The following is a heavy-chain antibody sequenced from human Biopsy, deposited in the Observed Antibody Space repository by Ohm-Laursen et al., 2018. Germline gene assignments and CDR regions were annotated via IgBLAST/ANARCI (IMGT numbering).Heavy chain of an antibody. V-gene: IGHV4-59*12. Sequence: SETLSLTCTVSGGSISSYYWNWIRQPPGKGLEWIGYIYYSGSTKYNPSLKSRVTMSVNTSKKQFSLRLSSVTAADTAVYYCASAGYNPDWNFDLWGRGTRVTVSS. CDR2: IYYSGST. J-gene: IGHJ2*01. CDR1: GGSISSYY. CDR3: ASAGYNPDWNFDL. D-gene: IGHD5-24*01.